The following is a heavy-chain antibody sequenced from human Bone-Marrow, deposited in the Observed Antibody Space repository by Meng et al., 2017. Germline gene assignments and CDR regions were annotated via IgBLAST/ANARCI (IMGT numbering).Heavy chain of an antibody. V-gene: IGHV1-18*04. J-gene: IGHJ4*02. CDR3: ARHCNDSRIFDH. CDR1: GYTFTGYG. Sequence: ASVKVSCKASGYTFTGYGMHWVRQAPGQGLECMGWISPYNGHTNYARKFQGRVTMTTDTSTTTAYMELSSLRSDDTAVYYCARHCNDSRIFDHWGQGTLVTVSS. CDR2: ISPYNGHT. D-gene: IGHD3-22*01.